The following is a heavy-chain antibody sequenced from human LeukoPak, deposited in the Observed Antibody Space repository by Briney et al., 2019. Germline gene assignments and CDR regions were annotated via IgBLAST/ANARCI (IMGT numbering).Heavy chain of an antibody. V-gene: IGHV1-46*01. CDR2: INPSGGST. D-gene: IGHD6-19*01. J-gene: IGHJ4*02. CDR3: ARDGGSSGWYDNWSFDY. CDR1: GYTFTSYY. Sequence: ASVKVSFTASGYTFTSYYMHWVRQAPGQGLEWMGIINPSGGSTSYAQKFQGRVTMTRDTSTSTVYMELSSLRSADTAVYYCARDGGSSGWYDNWSFDYWGQGTLVTVSS.